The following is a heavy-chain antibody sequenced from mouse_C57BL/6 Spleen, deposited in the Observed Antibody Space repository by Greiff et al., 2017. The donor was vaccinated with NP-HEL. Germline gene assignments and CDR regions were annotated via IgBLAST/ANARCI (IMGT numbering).Heavy chain of an antibody. CDR3: ARGGITTVVAPYAMDY. D-gene: IGHD1-1*01. CDR2: IHPNSGRT. V-gene: IGHV1-64*01. Sequence: QVQLQQPGAELVKPGASVKLSCKASGYTFTSYWMHWVKQRPGQGLEWIGMIHPNSGRTNYTEKFKSKATLTVDKSSSTAYMQLSSLTSEDSAVYYCARGGITTVVAPYAMDYWGQGTSVTVSS. CDR1: GYTFTSYW. J-gene: IGHJ4*01.